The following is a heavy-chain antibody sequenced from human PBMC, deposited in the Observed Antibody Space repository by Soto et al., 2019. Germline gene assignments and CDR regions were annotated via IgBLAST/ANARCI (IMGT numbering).Heavy chain of an antibody. J-gene: IGHJ6*02. Sequence: QAQLVQSGAEVKKPGASVKVSCRASGYTFTSYGFSWVRQAPGQGLEWMGWISAYNGNTNYAQKLQGRVTMTTDTSTSTAYMELRGLRSDDTAVYYCARDHAGSCYGGVYYGMNVWGQGTTVTVSS. CDR1: GYTFTSYG. D-gene: IGHD1-26*01. V-gene: IGHV1-18*01. CDR3: ARDHAGSCYGGVYYGMNV. CDR2: ISAYNGNT.